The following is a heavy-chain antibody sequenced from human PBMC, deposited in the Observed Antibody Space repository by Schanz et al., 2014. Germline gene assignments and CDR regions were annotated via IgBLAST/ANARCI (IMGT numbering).Heavy chain of an antibody. CDR2: IDGKSTTV. CDR1: GFTISSYS. CDR3: ARDGDRFYHNYYMDV. J-gene: IGHJ6*03. D-gene: IGHD4-17*01. V-gene: IGHV3-48*01. Sequence: VQLVESGGGLVKRGGSLRLSCAASGFTISSYSMNWVRQAPGKGLEWLSYIDGKSTTVYYADSVKGRFTVSRDNARNSLYLHMNTLGAEDTAAYYCARDGDRFYHNYYMDVWGKGTTXTVSS.